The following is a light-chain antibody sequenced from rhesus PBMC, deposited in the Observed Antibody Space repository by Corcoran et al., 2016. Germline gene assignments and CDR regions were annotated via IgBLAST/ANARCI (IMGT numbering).Light chain of an antibody. CDR3: QHGYGTPLT. CDR1: ENVNND. J-gene: IGKJ4*01. CDR2: KAS. V-gene: IGKV1-74*01. Sequence: DIQMTQSPSSLSASIGDRVTITCRARENVNNDLNWYHQRPGKAPKLLIYKASTLQSGVPSRFTGSGSGTDYTFPISSLQPEDVATYYCQHGYGTPLTFGGGTKVELK.